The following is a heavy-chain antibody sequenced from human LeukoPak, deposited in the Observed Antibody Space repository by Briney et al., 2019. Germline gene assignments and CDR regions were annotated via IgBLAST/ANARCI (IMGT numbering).Heavy chain of an antibody. CDR2: IRYDGSNK. D-gene: IGHD3-10*01. CDR3: AKGILWFGELLYPLFDY. CDR1: GFTFSSYG. V-gene: IGHV3-30*02. Sequence: GGSLRLSCAASGFTFSSYGMHWVRQAPGKGLEWVAFIRYDGSNKYYADSVKGRFTISRDNSKNTLYLQMNSLRAEDTAVYYCAKGILWFGELLYPLFDYWGQGTLVTVSS. J-gene: IGHJ4*02.